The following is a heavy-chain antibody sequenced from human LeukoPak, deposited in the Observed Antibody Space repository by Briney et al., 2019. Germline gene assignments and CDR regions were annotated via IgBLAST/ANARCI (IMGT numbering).Heavy chain of an antibody. V-gene: IGHV4-59*01. CDR3: ARDGNPWNLDV. J-gene: IGHJ2*01. CDR1: GGSISSYD. D-gene: IGHD1-14*01. Sequence: SETLSLTCTVSGGSISSYDWTWIRQPPGKALGWIGYIYYSGRTSYNPSLKSRVTMSVDTSKNQFSLKLSSVTAADTAVYYCARDGNPWNLDVWGRGTLVTVSS. CDR2: IYYSGRT.